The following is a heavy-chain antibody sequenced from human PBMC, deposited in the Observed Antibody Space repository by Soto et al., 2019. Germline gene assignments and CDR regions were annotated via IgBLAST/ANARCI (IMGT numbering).Heavy chain of an antibody. CDR1: GGSISSYY. CDR3: ARTSDSEVYSGYFDY. CDR2: IYYSGST. V-gene: IGHV4-59*01. J-gene: IGHJ4*02. Sequence: KPSETLSLTCTVSGGSISSYYWSWIRQPPGKGLEWIGYIYYSGSTNYNPSLKSRVTMTRDTSISTAYMELSRLRSDDTAVYYCARTSDSEVYSGYFDYWGQGTLVTVSS. D-gene: IGHD2-8*01.